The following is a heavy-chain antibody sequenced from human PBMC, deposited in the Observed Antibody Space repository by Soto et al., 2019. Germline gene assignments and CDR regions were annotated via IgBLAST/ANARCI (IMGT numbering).Heavy chain of an antibody. CDR2: ISYDGSNK. J-gene: IGHJ4*02. CDR3: AKGDYDFWSGHY. Sequence: QVQLVESGGGVVQPGRSLRLSCAASGFTFSSYGMHWVRQAPGKGLEWVAVISYDGSNKYYADSVKGRFTISRDNSKNTMYLKMNSLRAEDTAVYYCAKGDYDFWSGHYWGQGTLVTVSS. CDR1: GFTFSSYG. D-gene: IGHD3-3*01. V-gene: IGHV3-30*18.